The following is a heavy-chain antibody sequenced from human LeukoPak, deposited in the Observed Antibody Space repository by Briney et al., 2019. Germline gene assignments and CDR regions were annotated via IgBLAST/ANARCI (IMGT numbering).Heavy chain of an antibody. CDR2: ISSNGGST. J-gene: IGHJ4*02. CDR3: VKGTGGSGYYSPFDY. D-gene: IGHD3-22*01. V-gene: IGHV3-64D*09. Sequence: GGSLRRSCSASGFTFSSYAMHWVRQAPGKGLEYVSAISSNGGSTYYADSVKGRFTISRDNSKNTLYLQMSSLRAEDTAVYYCVKGTGGSGYYSPFDYWGQGTLVTVSS. CDR1: GFTFSSYA.